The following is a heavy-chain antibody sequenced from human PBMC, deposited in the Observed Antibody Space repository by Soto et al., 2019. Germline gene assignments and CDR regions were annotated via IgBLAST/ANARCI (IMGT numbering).Heavy chain of an antibody. V-gene: IGHV3-43D*04. J-gene: IGHJ4*02. D-gene: IGHD3-22*01. Sequence: PGGSLRLSCAAAGFDFEDYAVHWVRQVPGKGLEWVSLTNSDGTDSYYMDSVKGRFTISRDNAKSTLYLQMDRLRPEDTALYFCAKSLYYYDSSPLDHWGQGTLVTVSS. CDR1: GFDFEDYA. CDR2: TNSDGTDS. CDR3: AKSLYYYDSSPLDH.